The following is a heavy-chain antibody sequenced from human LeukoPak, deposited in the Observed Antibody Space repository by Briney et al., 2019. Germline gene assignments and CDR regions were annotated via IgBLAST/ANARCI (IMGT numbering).Heavy chain of an antibody. CDR2: ISSSSSYI. V-gene: IGHV3-21*01. CDR1: GFTFSSYS. D-gene: IGHD2-21*01. Sequence: GGSLRLSCAASGFTFSSYSMNWVRQAPGKGLEWVSSISSSSSYIYYADSVKGRFTISRDNAKNSLYLQMNSLRAEDTAVYYCAREAPIRSAPHWYFDLWGRGTLVTVSS. CDR3: AREAPIRSAPHWYFDL. J-gene: IGHJ2*01.